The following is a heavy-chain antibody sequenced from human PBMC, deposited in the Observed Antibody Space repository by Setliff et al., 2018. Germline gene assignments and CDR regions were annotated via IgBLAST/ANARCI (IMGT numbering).Heavy chain of an antibody. CDR1: GGSISSGGYY. V-gene: IGHV4-31*02. J-gene: IGHJ4*02. Sequence: PSETLSLTCTVSGGSISSGGYYWSWIRQHPGKGLEWIGYIYYSGSTYYNSSLKSRVTISVDTSKSQFSLRLNSVTAADTAVYYCARTGTYRYFDYWGRGTLVTVSS. CDR3: ARTGTYRYFDY. D-gene: IGHD1-1*01. CDR2: IYYSGST.